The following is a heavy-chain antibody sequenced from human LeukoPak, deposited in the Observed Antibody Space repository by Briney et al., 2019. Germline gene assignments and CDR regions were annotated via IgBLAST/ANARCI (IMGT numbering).Heavy chain of an antibody. Sequence: ASVKVSCKASGYTFTSYYIHWVRQAPGQGLEWMGIINPSSGSTTYAQKFHVRVTMTRDTSTSTVYMELTSLRSEDTAVYFCAREGYTSGWSRYYSMDVWGQGTTVTVSS. J-gene: IGHJ6*02. CDR2: INPSSGST. D-gene: IGHD6-19*01. CDR1: GYTFTSYY. CDR3: AREGYTSGWSRYYSMDV. V-gene: IGHV1-46*01.